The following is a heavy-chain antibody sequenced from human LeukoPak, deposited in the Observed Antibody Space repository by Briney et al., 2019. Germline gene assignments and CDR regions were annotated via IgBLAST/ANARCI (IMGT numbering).Heavy chain of an antibody. CDR2: ISGYNGNT. D-gene: IGHD2-2*01. Sequence: GASVKVSCEASGYTFTTYGIGWVRQAPGQGLEWMGWISGYNGNTNYAQKFQGRVTMTTDTSTSTAYMELRSLRSDDTAVYYCASTSHESVLYWSDPWGQGTLVNVSS. V-gene: IGHV1-18*01. CDR3: ASTSHESVLYWSDP. J-gene: IGHJ5*02. CDR1: GYTFTTYG.